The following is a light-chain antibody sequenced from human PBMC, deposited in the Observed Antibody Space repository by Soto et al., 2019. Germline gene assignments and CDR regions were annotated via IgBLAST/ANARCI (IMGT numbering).Light chain of an antibody. Sequence: QSALTQPASVSGSPGQSITISCTGTSSDVGGGYKYVSWYQQHPGKAPKLMIYEVSNRPSWVSNRFSGSKSGNTASLTISGLRAEDEADYYCCSFSSSSTLVFGGGTKLTVL. CDR2: EVS. V-gene: IGLV2-14*01. CDR1: SSDVGGGYKY. J-gene: IGLJ2*01. CDR3: CSFSSSSTLV.